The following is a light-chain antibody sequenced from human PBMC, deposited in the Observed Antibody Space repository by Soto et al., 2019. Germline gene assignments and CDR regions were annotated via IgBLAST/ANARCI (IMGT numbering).Light chain of an antibody. CDR1: QGINSF. J-gene: IGKJ1*01. V-gene: IGKV1-9*01. CDR3: QQYFSYPPWT. Sequence: DIQMAQYPSSLSASVGDRVTSSCRAGQGINSFLAWYQQKQGKAPKLLIYAASTLQSGVPARFSGSGSGTDITLTTSCLQPEDFATYYCQQYFSYPPWTFGQGTKV. CDR2: AAS.